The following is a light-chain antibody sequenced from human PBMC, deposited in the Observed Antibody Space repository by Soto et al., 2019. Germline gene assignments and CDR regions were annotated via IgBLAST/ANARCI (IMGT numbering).Light chain of an antibody. J-gene: IGKJ3*01. V-gene: IGKV2-28*01. CDR3: MQALQAPFT. CDR2: AGS. Sequence: EIVMTQSPLSLPVTPGEPASISCKSSQSLLHSNGYNYLDWYRQKPGQSPQLLIYAGSNRASGVPDRFSGSGSGTDFTLKISRVEAEDVAVYYCMQALQAPFTFGPGTKSGYQT. CDR1: QSLLHSNGYNY.